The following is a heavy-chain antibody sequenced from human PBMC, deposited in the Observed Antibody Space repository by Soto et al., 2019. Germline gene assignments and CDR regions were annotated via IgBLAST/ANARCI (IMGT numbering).Heavy chain of an antibody. Sequence: GGPLRLSCAASGFTFTNYCMHWVRQAPGGGLAWVSRMHSDGSSTTYADSVKGRFTISRDNAKNTLDLQMNSLRVEDTAVYYCAREGDYCDSSSYSTVYYFDYWGQGTLVTVSS. CDR3: AREGDYCDSSSYSTVYYFDY. D-gene: IGHD3-22*01. CDR2: MHSDGSST. J-gene: IGHJ4*02. CDR1: GFTFTNYC. V-gene: IGHV3-74*01.